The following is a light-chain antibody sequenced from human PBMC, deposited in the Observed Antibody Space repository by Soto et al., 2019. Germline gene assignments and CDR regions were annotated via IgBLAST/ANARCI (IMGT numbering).Light chain of an antibody. Sequence: QSVLTQPPSVSRAPGQRVTISCAGSSSNIGAGYDVHWYQQLPGTAPKLLIYGNSNRPSAVPDRFSSSKSGTSASLAITGLQAEDVADYYCQTYDSSLSGYVFGTGTKVTVL. CDR1: SSNIGAGYD. CDR2: GNS. J-gene: IGLJ1*01. CDR3: QTYDSSLSGYV. V-gene: IGLV1-40*01.